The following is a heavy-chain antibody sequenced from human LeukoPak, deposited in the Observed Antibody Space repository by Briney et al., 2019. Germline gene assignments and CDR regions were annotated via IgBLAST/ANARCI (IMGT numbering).Heavy chain of an antibody. CDR1: GGSFTDYF. J-gene: IGHJ6*02. V-gene: IGHV4-34*01. CDR3: ARGRIAKIVVVHSFQYGMDV. CDR2: INDYSGNT. D-gene: IGHD3-22*01. Sequence: SETLSLTCDVFGGSFTDYFWTWIRQSPGKGLEWVGEINDYSGNTNYNQSLNSRVSISRENSKNQFSLELRSVTAADTAVYYCARGRIAKIVVVHSFQYGMDVWGQGTTVTASS.